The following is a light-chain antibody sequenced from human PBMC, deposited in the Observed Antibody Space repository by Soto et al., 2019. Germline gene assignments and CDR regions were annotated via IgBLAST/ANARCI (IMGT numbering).Light chain of an antibody. CDR2: AVT. CDR1: SGDVGAYDY. CDR3: SSYTTTNSEI. V-gene: IGLV2-14*03. J-gene: IGLJ1*01. Sequence: QSVLTQPASVSGSPGQSITISCTGTSGDVGAYDYVSWYQQHPGTAPKLLIYAVTNRPSGVSDRFSASKSGNTASMTISRLQAEDEADYYSSSYTTTNSEIFGSGTKVTVL.